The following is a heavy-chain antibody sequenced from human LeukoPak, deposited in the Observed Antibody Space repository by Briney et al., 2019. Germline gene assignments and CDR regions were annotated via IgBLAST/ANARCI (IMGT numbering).Heavy chain of an antibody. CDR2: IIPLFGTP. D-gene: IGHD6-19*01. CDR3: ASLPETYSSGLYTVDY. V-gene: IGHV1-69*13. CDR1: GGTLSSYV. Sequence: GASVKVSCKASGGTLSSYVINWVRQAPGQGLEWMGGIIPLFGTPNYAQRFQGRLTITADESTNTVYMELNSLRFDDTAVYYCASLPETYSSGLYTVDYWGQGTLLTVSS. J-gene: IGHJ4*02.